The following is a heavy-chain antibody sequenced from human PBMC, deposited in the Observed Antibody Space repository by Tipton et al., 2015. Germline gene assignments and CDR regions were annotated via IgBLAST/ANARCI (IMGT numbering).Heavy chain of an antibody. CDR2: FYFTGST. J-gene: IGHJ4*02. D-gene: IGHD1-26*01. CDR1: GGSISSYS. CDR3: ARDGGGAIPDY. Sequence: TLSLTCTVSGGSISSYSWSWIRQAPGKGLEWIGDFYFTGSTKYNPSLKSRVTMSVDTSKNQFSLKLTSVTAADTAVYYCARDGGGAIPDYWGQGTLVTVSS. V-gene: IGHV4-59*12.